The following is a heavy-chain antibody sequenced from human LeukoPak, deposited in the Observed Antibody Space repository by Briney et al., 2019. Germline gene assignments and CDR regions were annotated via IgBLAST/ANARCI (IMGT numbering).Heavy chain of an antibody. CDR2: ISSSSSYI. J-gene: IGHJ4*02. CDR3: ARTRITIFGVVNYFDY. Sequence: GGSLRLSCAASGFTFSSYSMNWVRQAPGKGLEWVSSISSSSSYIYYADSVKGRFTISRDNAKNSLYLQMNSLRAEDTAVYYCARTRITIFGVVNYFDYWGQGTLVTVSS. CDR1: GFTFSSYS. V-gene: IGHV3-21*01. D-gene: IGHD3-3*01.